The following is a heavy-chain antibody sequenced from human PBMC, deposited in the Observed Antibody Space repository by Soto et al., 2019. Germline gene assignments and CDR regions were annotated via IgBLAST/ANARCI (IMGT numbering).Heavy chain of an antibody. CDR2: ISSSSSTI. J-gene: IGHJ4*02. V-gene: IGHV3-48*01. D-gene: IGHD3-3*01. Sequence: GGSLRLSCAASGFTFSSYGMNWVRQAPGKGLEWVSYISSSSSTIYYADSVKGRFTISRDNAKNSLYLQMNSLRAEDTAVYYCARDQTIFGVVYFXYWGQGTLVTVSS. CDR1: GFTFSSYG. CDR3: ARDQTIFGVVYFXY.